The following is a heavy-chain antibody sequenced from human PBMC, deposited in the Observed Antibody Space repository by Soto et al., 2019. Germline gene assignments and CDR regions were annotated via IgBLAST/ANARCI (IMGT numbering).Heavy chain of an antibody. CDR3: ARHPPYYYGSGSFD. CDR2: IYYSGST. D-gene: IGHD3-10*01. CDR1: GGSISSSSYY. V-gene: IGHV4-39*01. Sequence: QLQLQESGPGLVKPSETLSLTCTVSGGSISSSSYYWGWIRQPPGKGLEWIGSIYYSGSTYYNPSLKSRVTISVDTSKNQFSLKLSSVTAADTAVYYCARHPPYYYGSGSFDWGQGTLVTVSS. J-gene: IGHJ4*02.